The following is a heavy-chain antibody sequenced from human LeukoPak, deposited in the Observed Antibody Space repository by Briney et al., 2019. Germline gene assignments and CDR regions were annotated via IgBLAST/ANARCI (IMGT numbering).Heavy chain of an antibody. Sequence: GGSLRLSCAASGFTFSSYSMNWVRQAPGKGLEWVSYITSSSSTIYYADSVKGRFTISRDNAKNSLYLQMNSLRDEDTAVYYCARGITMVRGVIILDYWGQGTLVTVSS. CDR1: GFTFSSYS. J-gene: IGHJ4*02. D-gene: IGHD3-10*01. CDR2: ITSSSSTI. CDR3: ARGITMVRGVIILDY. V-gene: IGHV3-48*02.